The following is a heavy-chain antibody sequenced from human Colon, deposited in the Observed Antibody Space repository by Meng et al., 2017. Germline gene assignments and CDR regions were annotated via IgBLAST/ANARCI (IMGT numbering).Heavy chain of an antibody. J-gene: IGHJ4*02. Sequence: QCHSVQSGDGVKKPGASVKVSCGASGYTFTASFMHWVRQAPGQRLEWMGRVNSDNGDTDYSQRFQDRVSISRDTSATTAYMELSSLRSEDTAVYYCATGPEFVSTLDFWGQGTLVTVSS. D-gene: IGHD3-16*02. CDR1: GYTFTASF. CDR3: ATGPEFVSTLDF. CDR2: VNSDNGDT. V-gene: IGHV1-3*04.